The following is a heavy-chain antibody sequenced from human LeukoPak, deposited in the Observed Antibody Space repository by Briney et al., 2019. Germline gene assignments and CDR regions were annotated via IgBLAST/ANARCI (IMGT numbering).Heavy chain of an antibody. Sequence: PGGSLRLSCAASGFTFDNRATPWVRQAPGKGLEWVSGISWNSGRIAYADSVKGRFTISRDNAKNSLYLQMNSLRTEDTALYYCARGFGWERLYVFDYWGQGTLVTVSS. CDR2: ISWNSGRI. V-gene: IGHV3-9*01. CDR1: GFTFDNRA. CDR3: ARGFGWERLYVFDY. J-gene: IGHJ4*02. D-gene: IGHD1-26*01.